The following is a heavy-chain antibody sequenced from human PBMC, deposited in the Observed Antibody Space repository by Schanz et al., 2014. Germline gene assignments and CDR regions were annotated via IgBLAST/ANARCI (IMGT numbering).Heavy chain of an antibody. CDR3: AKGMGYCSGGTCCDYYYLDV. CDR1: GFTFSSYA. CDR2: ISNDGSIK. V-gene: IGHV3-30-3*01. Sequence: QVQLLQFGGGVVQPGRSLRLSCAASGFTFSSYAMHWVRQAPGKGLEWVALISNDGSIKYYADSVKGRFTISRDNSENTLYLQMNSLSADDTAVFYCAKGMGYCSGGTCCDYYYLDVWGKGTTVTASS. D-gene: IGHD2-15*01. J-gene: IGHJ6*03.